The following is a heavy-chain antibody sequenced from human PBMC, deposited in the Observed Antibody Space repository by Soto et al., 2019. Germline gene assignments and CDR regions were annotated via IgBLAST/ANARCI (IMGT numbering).Heavy chain of an antibody. D-gene: IGHD1-26*01. CDR1: GFTFSSFA. Sequence: GQLLESGGGMVQPGGSLRLSCAASGFTFSSFAMNWVRLPPGRGREWVAAVTSSASSTHYADSGKGRFTISRDNSKNTLYLQMNSLRADDTAVYYCAKGGAVLLDPFDVWGQGTMVTVSS. CDR3: AKGGAVLLDPFDV. CDR2: VTSSASST. V-gene: IGHV3-23*01. J-gene: IGHJ3*01.